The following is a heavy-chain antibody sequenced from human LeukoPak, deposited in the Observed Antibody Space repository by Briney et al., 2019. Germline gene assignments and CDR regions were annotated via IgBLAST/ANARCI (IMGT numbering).Heavy chain of an antibody. CDR2: IYYSGST. V-gene: IGHV4-39*07. Sequence: SETLSLTCTVSGGSISSSSYYWGWIRQPPGKGLEWIGSIYYSGSTYYNPSLKSRVTISVDTSKSQFSLKLSSVTAADTAVYYCARVEVTVTTTAFDPWGQGTLVTVSS. CDR3: ARVEVTVTTTAFDP. CDR1: GGSISSSSYY. D-gene: IGHD4-11*01. J-gene: IGHJ5*02.